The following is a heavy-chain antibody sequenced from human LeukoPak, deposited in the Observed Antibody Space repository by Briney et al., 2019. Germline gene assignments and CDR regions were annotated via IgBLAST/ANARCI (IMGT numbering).Heavy chain of an antibody. V-gene: IGHV3-30*02. CDR3: AKDTPIAAAGPYYMDV. D-gene: IGHD6-13*01. CDR2: IRYDGSNK. CDR1: GFTFSSYG. J-gene: IGHJ6*03. Sequence: GGSLRLSCAASGFTFSSYGMHWVRQAPGKGLEWVAFIRYDGSNKYYADSVKGRFTISRDNSKNTLYLQMNSLRAEDTAVYYCAKDTPIAAAGPYYMDVWGKGATVTVSS.